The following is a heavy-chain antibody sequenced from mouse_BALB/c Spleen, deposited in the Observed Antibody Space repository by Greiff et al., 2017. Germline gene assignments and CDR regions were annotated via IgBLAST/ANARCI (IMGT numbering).Heavy chain of an antibody. V-gene: IGHV14-1*02. J-gene: IGHJ2*01. D-gene: IGHD3-1*01. Sequence: EVQLQQSGAELARPGASVKLSCKASGYTFTSYWMQWVKQRPGQGLEWIGRIDPANGNTKYDPKFQGKATITADTSSNTAYLQLSSLTSEDTAVYYCARSARAMDYWGQGTTLTVSS. CDR1: GYTFTSYW. CDR3: ARSARAMDY. CDR2: IDPANGNT.